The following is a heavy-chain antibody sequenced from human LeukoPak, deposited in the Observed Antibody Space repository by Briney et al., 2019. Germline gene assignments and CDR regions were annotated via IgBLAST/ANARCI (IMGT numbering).Heavy chain of an antibody. J-gene: IGHJ5*02. CDR2: VNHSGST. V-gene: IGHV4-34*01. CDR3: ARGRGVASRNWFDP. Sequence: LETLSLTCAVYGGSFSGYYWSWIRQPPGKGLEWIGEVNHSGSTNYNPSLKSRVTISVDTSKNQFSLKLSSATAADTAVYYCARGRGVASRNWFDPWGQGTLVTVSS. CDR1: GGSFSGYY. D-gene: IGHD5-12*01.